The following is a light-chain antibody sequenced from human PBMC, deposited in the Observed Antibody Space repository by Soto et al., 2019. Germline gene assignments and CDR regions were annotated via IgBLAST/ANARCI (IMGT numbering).Light chain of an antibody. J-gene: IGKJ1*01. Sequence: DIQMTQSPSTLSASVGDRVTITCRASQSINIWLAWYQQKPGRAPKLLIYLASTLASGVPSRFSGSGSGTEFTLTISSLQPDDFATYYCQHYNSYSEAFGQGTKVDIK. CDR1: QSINIW. CDR3: QHYNSYSEA. CDR2: LAS. V-gene: IGKV1-5*03.